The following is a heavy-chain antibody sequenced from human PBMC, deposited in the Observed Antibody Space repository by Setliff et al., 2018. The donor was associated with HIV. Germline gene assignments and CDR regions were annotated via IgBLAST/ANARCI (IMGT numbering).Heavy chain of an antibody. D-gene: IGHD3-22*01. CDR1: GGSLTFGAYY. J-gene: IGHJ1*01. V-gene: IGHV4-39*07. CDR3: YYYDSSGYPEY. Sequence: SETLSLTCTVSGGSLTFGAYYWSWIRQPPGKGLEWIGSSSYSGTSYANPSLKSRVTISVDTSKSQFSLKLTSVTAADTAIYYCYYYDSSGYPEYWGQGTLVTVSS. CDR2: SSYSGTS.